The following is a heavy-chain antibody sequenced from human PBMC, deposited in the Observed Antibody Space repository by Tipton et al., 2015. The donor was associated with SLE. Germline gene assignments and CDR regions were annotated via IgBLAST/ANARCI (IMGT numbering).Heavy chain of an antibody. V-gene: IGHV4-34*01. J-gene: IGHJ4*02. CDR1: GGSFSGYY. CDR2: INHSGST. CDR3: ASPGYSSSWLNFDY. Sequence: GLVKPSETLSLTCAVYGGSFSGYYWSWIRRPPGKGLEWIGEINHSGSTNYNPSLKSRVTISLDTSKNQFSLKLSYVTAADRAVYYCASPGYSSSWLNFDYRGQVSVVTVSS. D-gene: IGHD6-13*01.